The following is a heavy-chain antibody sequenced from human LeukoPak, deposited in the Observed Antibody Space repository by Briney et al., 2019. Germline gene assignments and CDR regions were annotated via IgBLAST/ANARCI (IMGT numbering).Heavy chain of an antibody. D-gene: IGHD5-18*01. Sequence: GGSLRLSCAASGFTFSTYGMHWVRQAPGKGLEWVALIWSDGSNKYYADSVKGRFTISRDNSKNTLYLQMNSLRDEDTAVYYCARDRDALSYSYCFDSWGQGTLVTVSS. V-gene: IGHV3-33*01. J-gene: IGHJ4*02. CDR1: GFTFSTYG. CDR2: IWSDGSNK. CDR3: ARDRDALSYSYCFDS.